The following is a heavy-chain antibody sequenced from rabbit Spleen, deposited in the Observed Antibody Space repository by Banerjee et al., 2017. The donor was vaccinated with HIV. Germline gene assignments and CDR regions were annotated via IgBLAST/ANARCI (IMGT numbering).Heavy chain of an antibody. J-gene: IGHJ4*01. V-gene: IGHV1S40*01. D-gene: IGHD1-1*01. CDR3: ARVLVGVIGWNFNL. CDR1: GFSFSSSYR. CDR2: IDTGSSGNT. Sequence: QSLEESGGDLVKPGASLTLTCTASGFSFSSSYRICWVRQAPGKGLEWIACIDTGSSGNTYYASWVNGRFTIAKTSSTTVTLQMTSLTAADTATYFCARVLVGVIGWNFNLWGPGTLVTVS.